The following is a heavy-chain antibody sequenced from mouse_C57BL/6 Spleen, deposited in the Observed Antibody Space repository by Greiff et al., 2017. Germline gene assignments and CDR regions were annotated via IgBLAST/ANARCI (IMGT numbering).Heavy chain of an antibody. D-gene: IGHD3-3*01. CDR1: GYAFSSSW. Sequence: VKLMESGPELVKPGASVKISCKASGYAFSSSWMNWVKQRPGQGLEWIGRIYPGDGDTNYNGKFKGKATLTADKSSSTAYMQLSSLTSEDSAVYFCARDGLGPAWFAYWGQGTLVTVSA. J-gene: IGHJ3*01. V-gene: IGHV1-82*01. CDR2: IYPGDGDT. CDR3: ARDGLGPAWFAY.